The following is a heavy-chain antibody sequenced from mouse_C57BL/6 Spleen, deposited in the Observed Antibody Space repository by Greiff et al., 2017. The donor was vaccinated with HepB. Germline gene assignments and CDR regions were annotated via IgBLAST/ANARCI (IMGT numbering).Heavy chain of an antibody. D-gene: IGHD4-1*01. Sequence: EVKLMESEGGLVQPGSSMKLSCTASGFTFSDYYMAGVRQVPEKGLEWVANINYDGSSTYYLDSLKSRFIISRDNAKNILYLQMSSLKSEDTATYYCARVLGPYYFDYWGQGTTLTVSS. J-gene: IGHJ2*01. CDR2: INYDGSST. CDR3: ARVLGPYYFDY. CDR1: GFTFSDYY. V-gene: IGHV5-16*01.